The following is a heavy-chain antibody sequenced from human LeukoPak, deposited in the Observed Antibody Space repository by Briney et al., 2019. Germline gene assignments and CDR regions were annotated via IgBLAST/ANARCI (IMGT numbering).Heavy chain of an antibody. CDR2: ISGSGGST. Sequence: PGGSLRLSCAASGFTFSSYAMSWVRQAPGKGLEWVSAISGSGGSTYYADSVKGRFTISRDNSKNTLYLQMNSLRAEDTAVYYCAKFRDGYNFRNDAFDIWGQGTMVTVSS. V-gene: IGHV3-23*01. J-gene: IGHJ3*02. D-gene: IGHD5-24*01. CDR1: GFTFSSYA. CDR3: AKFRDGYNFRNDAFDI.